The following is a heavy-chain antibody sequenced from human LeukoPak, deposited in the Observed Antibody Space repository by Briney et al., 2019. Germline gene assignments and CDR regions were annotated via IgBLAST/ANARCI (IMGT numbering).Heavy chain of an antibody. Sequence: RTSETLSLTCTVSGGSISSDSYYWSWIRQPAGKGLEWIGRIYTSGSTNYNPSLKSRVTISVDTSKNQFSLKLSSVTAADTAVYYCARARGGIGGFDYWGQGTLVTVSS. CDR2: IYTSGST. CDR1: GGSISSDSYY. CDR3: ARARGGIGGFDY. D-gene: IGHD3-10*01. J-gene: IGHJ4*02. V-gene: IGHV4-61*02.